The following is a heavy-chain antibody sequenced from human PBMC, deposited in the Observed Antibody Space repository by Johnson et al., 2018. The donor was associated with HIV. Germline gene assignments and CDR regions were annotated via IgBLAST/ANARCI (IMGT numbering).Heavy chain of an antibody. J-gene: IGHJ3*02. Sequence: EVQLVESGGGLIQPGGSLRLSCAASGFTVSSNYMNWVRQAPGKGLEWLANINQDGSAKYSVDSLKGRFTISRDNSKNTLYLQMNSLRAEDTAVYYCARDYYDSSGYHHAFDIWGQGTMVTVSS. CDR3: ARDYYDSSGYHHAFDI. CDR2: INQDGSAK. D-gene: IGHD3-22*01. V-gene: IGHV3-7*01. CDR1: GFTVSSNY.